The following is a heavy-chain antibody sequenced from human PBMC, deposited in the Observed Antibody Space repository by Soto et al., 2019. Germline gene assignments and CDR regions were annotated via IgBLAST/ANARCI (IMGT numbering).Heavy chain of an antibody. CDR1: GGTFSSYT. D-gene: IGHD3-22*01. CDR3: ARDGTLYDSRAYYYLY. CDR2: ITPMFGTP. J-gene: IGHJ4*02. V-gene: IGHV1-69*01. Sequence: QVQLVQSGAEVKKPGSSVKVSCKASGGTFSSYTITWVRQAPGQGLEWMGGITPMFGTPNYAQKFRGRVIITADESTSTAYMELTSLRSEDTAMYFCARDGTLYDSRAYYYLYWGQGTVVTVSS.